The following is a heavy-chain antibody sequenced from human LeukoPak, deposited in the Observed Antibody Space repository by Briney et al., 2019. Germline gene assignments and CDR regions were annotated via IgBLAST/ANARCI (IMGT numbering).Heavy chain of an antibody. CDR1: GYTFTSYG. Sequence: SVKVSCKASGYTFTSYGISWVRQAPGQGLEWMGRIIPILGIANYAQKFQGRVTITADKSTSTAYMELSRLRSDDTAVYYCARAINYALYYYMDVWGKGTTVTVSS. V-gene: IGHV1-69*04. CDR3: ARAINYALYYYMDV. CDR2: IIPILGIA. J-gene: IGHJ6*03. D-gene: IGHD3-16*01.